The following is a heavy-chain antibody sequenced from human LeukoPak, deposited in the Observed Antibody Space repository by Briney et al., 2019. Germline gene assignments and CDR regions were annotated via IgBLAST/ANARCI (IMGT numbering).Heavy chain of an antibody. D-gene: IGHD6-13*01. CDR1: GCTFSDYY. CDR3: ARVGSIAAAGTPDY. Sequence: GGSLRLSCAASGCTFSDYYMSCISSSSTHTIYADSVKGRFTISRDNAKNSLSLQVNSLRADDTAVYYCARVGSIAAAGTPDYWGQGTLVTVSS. CDR2: ISSSSTHT. V-gene: IGHV3-11*06. J-gene: IGHJ4*02.